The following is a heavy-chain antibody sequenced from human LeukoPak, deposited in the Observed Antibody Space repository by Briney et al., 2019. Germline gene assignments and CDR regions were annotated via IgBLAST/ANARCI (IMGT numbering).Heavy chain of an antibody. J-gene: IGHJ3*02. V-gene: IGHV3-48*03. CDR2: ISGSGTNI. D-gene: IGHD6-19*01. CDR1: GFTFSSFE. Sequence: GGSLRLSCAASGFTFSSFEMNWVRQAPGKGLEWVSYISGSGTNIYYADAVKGRFTISGDNAKNSLSLQMNRLRAEDTAIYYCAREAVPGGRGDTFDIWGQGTMVTVSS. CDR3: AREAVPGGRGDTFDI.